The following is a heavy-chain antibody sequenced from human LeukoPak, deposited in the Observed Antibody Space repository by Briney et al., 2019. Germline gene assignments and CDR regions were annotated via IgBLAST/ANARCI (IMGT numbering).Heavy chain of an antibody. V-gene: IGHV4-38-2*02. CDR2: IYYSGST. CDR3: ARDLGPDYDFWSASSKWFDP. CDR1: GYSISTGYY. J-gene: IGHJ5*02. D-gene: IGHD3-3*01. Sequence: SETLSLTCTVSGYSISTGYYWDWIRQPPGKGLEWIGSIYYSGSTYYNPSLKSRVTISVDTSKNQFSLKLSSVTAADTAVYYCARDLGPDYDFWSASSKWFDPWGQGTLVTVSS.